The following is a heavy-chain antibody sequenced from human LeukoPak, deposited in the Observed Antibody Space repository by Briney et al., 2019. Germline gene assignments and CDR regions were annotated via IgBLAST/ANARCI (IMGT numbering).Heavy chain of an antibody. CDR3: ARASKWEHGGAFDI. J-gene: IGHJ3*02. Sequence: GGSLRLSCAASGFTFSSYAMSWVRQAPGKGLEWVSVIYSGGSTYYADSVKGRFTISRDNSKNTLYLQMNSLRAEDTAVYYCARASKWEHGGAFDIWGQGTMVTVSS. V-gene: IGHV3-53*01. CDR2: IYSGGST. D-gene: IGHD1/OR15-1a*01. CDR1: GFTFSSYA.